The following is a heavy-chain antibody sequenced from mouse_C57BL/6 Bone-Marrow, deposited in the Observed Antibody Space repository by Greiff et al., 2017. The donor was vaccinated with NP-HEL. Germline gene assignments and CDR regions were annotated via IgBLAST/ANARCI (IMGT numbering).Heavy chain of an antibody. V-gene: IGHV1-55*01. CDR1: GYTFTSYW. D-gene: IGHD2-1*01. J-gene: IGHJ2*01. CDR3: AREDVYGNPYYFDY. Sequence: QVQLQQPGAELVTPGASVKMSCKASGYTFTSYWITWVKQRPGQGLEWIGDIYPGSGSTNYNEKFKSKATLTVDTSSSTAYMQLSSLTSEDSAVYYCAREDVYGNPYYFDYWGQGTTLTVSS. CDR2: IYPGSGST.